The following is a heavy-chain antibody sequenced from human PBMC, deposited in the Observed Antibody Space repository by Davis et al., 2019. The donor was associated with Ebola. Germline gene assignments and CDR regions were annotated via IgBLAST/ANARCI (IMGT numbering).Heavy chain of an antibody. Sequence: GESLKISCKGSGYSFTSYWIGWVRQMPGKGLEWMGIIYPGDSDTRYSPSFQGRVTISGDESISTVYLQWSSLQASDTAIYFCARGHWWVDYWGQGTQVTVSS. D-gene: IGHD2-15*01. CDR1: GYSFTSYW. CDR2: IYPGDSDT. J-gene: IGHJ4*02. V-gene: IGHV5-51*01. CDR3: ARGHWWVDY.